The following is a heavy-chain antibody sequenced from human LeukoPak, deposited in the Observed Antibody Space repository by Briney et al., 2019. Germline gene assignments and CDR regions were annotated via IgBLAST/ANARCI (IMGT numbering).Heavy chain of an antibody. V-gene: IGHV3-30*02. J-gene: IGHJ3*02. CDR1: GFTFSSYG. CDR3: AKEELAPHAFDI. CDR2: IGYDGSNK. D-gene: IGHD6-13*01. Sequence: PGGSLRLSCAASGFTFSSYGMHWVRQAPGKGLEWVAFIGYDGSNKYYAVSVKGRFTISRDNSKNTLYLQMNSLRAEDTAVYYCAKEELAPHAFDIWGQGTMVTVSS.